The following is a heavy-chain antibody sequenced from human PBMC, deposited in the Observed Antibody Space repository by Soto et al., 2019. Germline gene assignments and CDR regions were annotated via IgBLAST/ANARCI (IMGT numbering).Heavy chain of an antibody. D-gene: IGHD3-22*01. J-gene: IGHJ3*02. CDR3: AIDNTMIVVVTPGAFDI. CDR1: GYTFTSYD. CDR2: IIPILGIA. Sequence: SVKVSCKASGYTFTSYDINWVRQATGQGLEWMGRIIPILGIANYAQKFQGRVTITADKSTSTAYMELSSLRSEDTAVYYCAIDNTMIVVVTPGAFDIWGQGTMVTVSS. V-gene: IGHV1-69*04.